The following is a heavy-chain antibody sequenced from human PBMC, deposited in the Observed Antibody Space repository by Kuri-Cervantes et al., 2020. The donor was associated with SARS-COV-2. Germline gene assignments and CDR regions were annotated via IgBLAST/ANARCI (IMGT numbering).Heavy chain of an antibody. D-gene: IGHD5-12*01. V-gene: IGHV1-18*04. CDR1: GYTFTSYG. CDR3: ARDSRWLREFDY. CDR2: ISAYNGNT. Sequence: ASVKVSCKASGYTFTSYGISWVRQAPGQGLEWMGWISAYNGNTNYAQKFQGRVTMTRDTSISTAYMELSRLRSDDTAVYYCARDSRWLREFDYWGQGTLVTVSS. J-gene: IGHJ4*02.